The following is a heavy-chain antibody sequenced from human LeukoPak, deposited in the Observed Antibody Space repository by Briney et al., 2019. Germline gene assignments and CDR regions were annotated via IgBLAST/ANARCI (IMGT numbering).Heavy chain of an antibody. CDR1: GYTFTSYA. CDR3: ARSPPYYYDSSGYFPMDV. Sequence: GASVKVSCKASGYTFTSYAMNWVRQAPGQGLEWMGWINTNTGNPTYAQGFTGRFVFSLDTSVSTAYLQISSLKAEDTAVYYCARSPPYYYDSSGYFPMDVWGKGTTVTVSS. V-gene: IGHV7-4-1*02. D-gene: IGHD3-22*01. CDR2: INTNTGNP. J-gene: IGHJ6*03.